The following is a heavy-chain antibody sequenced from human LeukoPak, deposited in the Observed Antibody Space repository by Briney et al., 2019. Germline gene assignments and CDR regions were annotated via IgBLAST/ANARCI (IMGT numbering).Heavy chain of an antibody. CDR3: TRQPAGWGSTWFDP. CDR1: GGSISSYY. V-gene: IGHV4-4*09. D-gene: IGHD7-27*01. J-gene: IGHJ5*02. CDR2: IYTSGST. Sequence: ASETLSLTCTVSGGSISSYYWSWIRQPPGKGLEWIGYIYTSGSTNYNPPLKSRVTISVDTSKNQFSPKLSSVTAADTAVYYCTRQPAGWGSTWFDPWVQGTLVTVSS.